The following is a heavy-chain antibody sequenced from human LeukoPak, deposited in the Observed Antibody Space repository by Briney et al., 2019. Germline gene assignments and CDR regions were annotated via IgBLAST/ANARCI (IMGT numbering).Heavy chain of an antibody. V-gene: IGHV1-2*06. CDR2: INANSGGT. D-gene: IGHD2-2*01. Sequence: GASVKVSCKASGYTFTGYYMNWVRQAPGQGLEWMGRINANSGGTNYAQKFQGRVNMTRDTSISTAYMELSRLRSDDPAVYYCASEGYCSSTSCYWGNYWGQGTLVTVSS. CDR3: ASEGYCSSTSCYWGNY. J-gene: IGHJ4*02. CDR1: GYTFTGYY.